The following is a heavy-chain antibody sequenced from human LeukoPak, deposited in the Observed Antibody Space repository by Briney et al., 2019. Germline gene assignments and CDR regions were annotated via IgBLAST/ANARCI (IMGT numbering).Heavy chain of an antibody. CDR1: GFTFSTYA. D-gene: IGHD5-12*01. Sequence: PGGSLRLSCAASGFTFSTYAMDWVRQAPGKGLEWVSDISGSGSRAFYAESVKGRFTISRDNSENTLYLQMNSLSAEDAAVYYCATRRGYDFIYWGQGTLVTVSS. V-gene: IGHV3-23*01. CDR3: ATRRGYDFIY. CDR2: ISGSGSRA. J-gene: IGHJ4*02.